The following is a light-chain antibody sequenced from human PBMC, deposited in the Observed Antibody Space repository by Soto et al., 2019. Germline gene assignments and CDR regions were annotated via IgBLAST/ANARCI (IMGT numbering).Light chain of an antibody. Sequence: EIVMTQSPATLSVSPGGRATLSCRASQSISDTLAWYQQKPGQAPRLLIHGASTRATGFPARFSGSGSGTDFTLTISRLEPEDFAVYYCQQHGTSPITFGQGTRLEIK. J-gene: IGKJ5*01. CDR1: QSISDT. V-gene: IGKV3-15*01. CDR2: GAS. CDR3: QQHGTSPIT.